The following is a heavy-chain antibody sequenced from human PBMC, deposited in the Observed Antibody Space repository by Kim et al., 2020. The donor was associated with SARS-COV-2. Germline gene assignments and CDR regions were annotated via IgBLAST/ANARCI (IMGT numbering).Heavy chain of an antibody. Sequence: GGSLRLSCAASGFTFSNAGMSWVRQAPGKGLEWVGRIKSKTDGGTTDYAAPVKGRFTISRDDSKNTLYLQMNSLKTEDTAVYYCTFRVVVAALVVQHWGQGTLVTVSS. J-gene: IGHJ1*01. CDR3: TFRVVVAALVVQH. D-gene: IGHD2-15*01. V-gene: IGHV3-15*01. CDR2: IKSKTDGGTT. CDR1: GFTFSNAG.